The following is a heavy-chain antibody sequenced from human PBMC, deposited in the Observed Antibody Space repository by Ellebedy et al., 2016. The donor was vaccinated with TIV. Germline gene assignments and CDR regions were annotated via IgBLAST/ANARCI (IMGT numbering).Heavy chain of an antibody. CDR2: IIPIFGTA. CDR3: ASCSGGSCLLDY. V-gene: IGHV1-69*13. D-gene: IGHD2-15*01. Sequence: ASVKVSCKASGGTFSSYAISWVRQAPGQGLEWMGGIIPIFGTANYAQKFQGRVTITADESTSTAYMELSSLRSEDTAVYYCASCSGGSCLLDYWGQGTLVTVSS. CDR1: GGTFSSYA. J-gene: IGHJ4*02.